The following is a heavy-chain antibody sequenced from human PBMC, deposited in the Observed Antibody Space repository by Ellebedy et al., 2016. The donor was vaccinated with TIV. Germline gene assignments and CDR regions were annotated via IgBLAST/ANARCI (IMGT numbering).Heavy chain of an antibody. J-gene: IGHJ6*02. Sequence: GESLKISXAASGFTFSSYAVSWVRQAPGKGLEWVSAISVSGDRTYYGDSVKGRSTISRDDSKNTLYLQMNSLRAEDTAVYYCAKRLTAAGSGQYYYGMDVWGQGTTVTVSS. CDR3: AKRLTAAGSGQYYYGMDV. CDR2: ISVSGDRT. D-gene: IGHD6-13*01. CDR1: GFTFSSYA. V-gene: IGHV3-23*01.